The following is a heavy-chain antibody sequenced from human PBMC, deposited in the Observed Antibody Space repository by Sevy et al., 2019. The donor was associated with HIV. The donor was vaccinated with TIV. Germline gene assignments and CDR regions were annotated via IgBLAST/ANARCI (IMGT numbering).Heavy chain of an antibody. CDR2: ISCGSTYI. V-gene: IGHV3-11*06. CDR3: AKDSRVYSSSQFDY. D-gene: IGHD6-13*01. CDR1: GFTFSDYY. Sequence: GGSLRLSCAASGFTFSDYYMTWIRQAPGKGLEWVSYISCGSTYINYADSVKGRFTISRDNAKNSLYLQMNSLRAEDTAVYYCAKDSRVYSSSQFDYWGQGTLVTVSS. J-gene: IGHJ4*02.